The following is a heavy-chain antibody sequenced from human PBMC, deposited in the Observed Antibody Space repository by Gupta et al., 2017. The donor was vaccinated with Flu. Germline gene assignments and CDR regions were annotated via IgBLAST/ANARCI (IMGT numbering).Heavy chain of an antibody. Sequence: EVQLVESGGGLVQPGGSLRLSCAASGFPFSSYDMHWVRQATGKGLEWVSAIGTAGDTYYPGSVKGRFTISRENAKNSLYLQMNSLRAGDTAVYYCARDRFISSSDRYYGMDVWGQGTTVTVSS. J-gene: IGHJ6*02. CDR1: GFPFSSYD. D-gene: IGHD6-13*01. CDR2: IGTAGDT. CDR3: ARDRFISSSDRYYGMDV. V-gene: IGHV3-13*01.